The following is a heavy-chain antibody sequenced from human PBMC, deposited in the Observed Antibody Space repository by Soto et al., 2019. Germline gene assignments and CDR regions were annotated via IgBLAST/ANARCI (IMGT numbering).Heavy chain of an antibody. J-gene: IGHJ4*02. V-gene: IGHV3-15*01. D-gene: IGHD1-1*01. CDR1: GFSFSDAW. Sequence: EVQLVESGGGLVKPGGSLRLSCAASGFSFSDAWMTWVRQAPGARLEWVGHIRSKSEGGTTDYAAPVKGRFSISRDASKTTLYLQMNSLKTEDTAIYYCTTDPHSTGTKYWGQGTLVTVSS. CDR3: TTDPHSTGTKY. CDR2: IRSKSEGGTT.